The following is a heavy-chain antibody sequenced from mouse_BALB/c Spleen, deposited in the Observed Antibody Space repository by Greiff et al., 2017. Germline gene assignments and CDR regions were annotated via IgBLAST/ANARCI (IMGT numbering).Heavy chain of an antibody. CDR3: ARGDYEGYYYAMDY. Sequence: EVQLQQSGAELVKPGASVKLSCTASGFNIKDTYMHWVKQRPEQGLEWIGRIDPANGNTKYDPKFQGKATITADTSSNTAYLQLSSLTSEDTAVYYCARGDYEGYYYAMDYWGQGTSVTDSS. D-gene: IGHD2-4*01. V-gene: IGHV14-3*02. CDR2: IDPANGNT. CDR1: GFNIKDTY. J-gene: IGHJ4*01.